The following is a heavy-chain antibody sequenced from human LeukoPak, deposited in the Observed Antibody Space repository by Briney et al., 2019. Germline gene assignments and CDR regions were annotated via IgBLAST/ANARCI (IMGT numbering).Heavy chain of an antibody. J-gene: IGHJ3*01. CDR2: IVIGRGNT. CDR3: AAEIYGGNSDCCSFDV. CDR1: GFNFINSA. Sequence: SVKVSCKTSGFNFINSAIQWVRQARGQRLEWIGWIVIGRGNTNYAQKVQERLSITMDMSTSTSYMELSSLGSEDTAIYYCAAEIYGGNSDCCSFDVWGQGTMVTVSS. D-gene: IGHD4-23*01. V-gene: IGHV1-58*02.